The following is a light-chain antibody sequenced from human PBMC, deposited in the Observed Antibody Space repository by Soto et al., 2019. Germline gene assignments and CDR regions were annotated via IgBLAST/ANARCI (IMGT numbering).Light chain of an antibody. CDR1: QGISSY. Sequence: DIQLTQSPSFLSASVGDRVTITCRASQGISSYLAWYQQKPGKAPKLLIYAASTLQSGVPSRFSGSGSGTEFTLTISSLQPEDFATYYCQQLNSYPLLTFGGGTKVESK. J-gene: IGKJ4*01. CDR2: AAS. V-gene: IGKV1-9*01. CDR3: QQLNSYPLLT.